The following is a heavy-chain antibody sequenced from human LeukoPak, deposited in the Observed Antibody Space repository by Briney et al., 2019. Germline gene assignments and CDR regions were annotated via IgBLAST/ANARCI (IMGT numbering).Heavy chain of an antibody. Sequence: ASVKVSCKASGYTFTGYYMHWVRQAPGQGLEWMGWINPNSGGTNYAQKFQGRVTMTRDTSISTAYKELSRLRSDDTAVYYCARDRAIFGVNRAGAAWFDPWGQGTLVTVSS. CDR2: INPNSGGT. V-gene: IGHV1-2*02. CDR3: ARDRAIFGVNRAGAAWFDP. CDR1: GYTFTGYY. J-gene: IGHJ5*02. D-gene: IGHD3-3*01.